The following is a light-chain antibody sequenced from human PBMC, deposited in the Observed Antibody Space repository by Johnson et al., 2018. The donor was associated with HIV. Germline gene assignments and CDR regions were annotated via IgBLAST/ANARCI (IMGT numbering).Light chain of an antibody. Sequence: QSVLTQPPSVSAAPGQKVTISCSGSSSNIGNNFVSWYQQLPGTAPKLLIYENNKRPSGIPARFSGSKSGTSATLGITGLQTGVEADYYCGTWDSSLSAGGNVFGTGTKVTVL. CDR3: GTWDSSLSAGGNV. CDR2: ENN. V-gene: IGLV1-51*02. CDR1: SSNIGNNF. J-gene: IGLJ1*01.